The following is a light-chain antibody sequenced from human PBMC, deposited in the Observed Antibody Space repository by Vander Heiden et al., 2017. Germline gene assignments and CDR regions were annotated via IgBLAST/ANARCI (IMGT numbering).Light chain of an antibody. V-gene: IGKV3-11*01. Sequence: ETVLTESPATLALSPGDSATVSCRASQSITRHLAWYQQKAGQDPRLLIHDASNRATGIPDRISGSGSGTDFTLTISSLEPEDFAVYYCQQRGNWPLTFGGGTTVEI. CDR3: QQRGNWPLT. CDR1: QSITRH. CDR2: DAS. J-gene: IGKJ4*01.